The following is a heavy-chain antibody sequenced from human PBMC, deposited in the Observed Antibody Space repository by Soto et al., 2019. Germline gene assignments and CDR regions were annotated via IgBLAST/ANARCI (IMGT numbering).Heavy chain of an antibody. CDR1: GFSLRTNGVG. J-gene: IGHJ5*02. CDR3: AHRPTGGPGRWLDP. CDR2: IYWDDDK. V-gene: IGHV2-5*02. D-gene: IGHD2-8*02. Sequence: QITLKESGLTLVKPTQTLTLTCTFSGFSLRTNGVGVGWIRQPPGKALEWLALIYWDDDKRYSPSLKSRLTSAQDTSKNQVVLTMTNMDPVDTATYYCAHRPTGGPGRWLDPWGQGTLVTVSS.